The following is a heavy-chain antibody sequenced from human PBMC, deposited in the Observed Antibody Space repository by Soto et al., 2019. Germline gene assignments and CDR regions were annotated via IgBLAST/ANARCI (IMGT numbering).Heavy chain of an antibody. D-gene: IGHD3-22*01. CDR1: GGSFSGYY. J-gene: IGHJ4*02. Sequence: QVQLQQWGAGLLKPSETLSLTCAVYGGSFSGYYWSWIRQPPGKGLEWIGEINHSGSTNYNPSLKSRVTISVDTSKNQCSLKLSSVPAADTPVSYCARARGDSSGYFATFDYWGQGTLVTVSS. CDR2: INHSGST. CDR3: ARARGDSSGYFATFDY. V-gene: IGHV4-34*01.